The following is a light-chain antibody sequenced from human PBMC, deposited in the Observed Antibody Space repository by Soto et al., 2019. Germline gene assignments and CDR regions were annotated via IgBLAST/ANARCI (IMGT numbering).Light chain of an antibody. CDR3: SSHTSSSTLDV. V-gene: IGLV2-14*01. Sequence: QSALTQPASGSGSLGQSITISCTGTSSDVGDYDYVSWYQQYPGKAPKLMIYDVTNRPSGVSNRFSGSKSGNTASLTISGLQAEDEADYYCSSHTSSSTLDVFGTGTKLTVL. CDR2: DVT. CDR1: SSDVGDYDY. J-gene: IGLJ1*01.